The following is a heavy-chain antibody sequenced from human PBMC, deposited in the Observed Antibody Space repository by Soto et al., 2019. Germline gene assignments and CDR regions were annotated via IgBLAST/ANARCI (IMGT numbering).Heavy chain of an antibody. CDR1: GYTFTGHY. CDR2: IGPESGAT. CDR3: GRGRSGQIVVFY. J-gene: IGHJ4*02. V-gene: IGHV1-2*02. Sequence: QVPLVQSGAEVKKPGASVKVSCKASGYTFTGHYIHWVRQAPEQGPEWMGEIGPESGATRYAQRFQGRVTMTRDMSITTGYMELNTLCPDDTAVYYCGRGRSGQIVVFYWGQGTPVTVSS. D-gene: IGHD1-26*01.